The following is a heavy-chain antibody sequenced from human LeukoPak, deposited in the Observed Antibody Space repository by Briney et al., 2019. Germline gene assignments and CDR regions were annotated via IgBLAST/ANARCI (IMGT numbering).Heavy chain of an antibody. CDR2: IYWNDDK. J-gene: IGHJ4*02. D-gene: IGHD3/OR15-3a*01. Sequence: SGPTLVHPTPTLXLTCTFSGFSLGTRGVGVGWIPQPPGKALEWLALIYWNDDKRYSPSLKSRLTITKDSSKNQVVLTMTNMDPVDTATYYCAHSRDWLFSDYWGQGTLVTVSS. V-gene: IGHV2-5*01. CDR1: GFSLGTRGVG. CDR3: AHSRDWLFSDY.